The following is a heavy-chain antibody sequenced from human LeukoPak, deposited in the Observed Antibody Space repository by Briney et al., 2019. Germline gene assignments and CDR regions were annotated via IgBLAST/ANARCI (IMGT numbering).Heavy chain of an antibody. CDR3: AKRLYASSSFVTDS. V-gene: IGHV3-30*04. CDR1: GFTFSSYA. Sequence: GGSLRLSCAASGFTFSSYAMHWVRQAPGKGLEWVAVISYDGSNKYYADSVKGRFTISRDNSKNTLYLQMNSLRAEDTAVYYCAKRLYASSSFVTDSWGQGTLVTVSS. D-gene: IGHD6-6*01. CDR2: ISYDGSNK. J-gene: IGHJ4*02.